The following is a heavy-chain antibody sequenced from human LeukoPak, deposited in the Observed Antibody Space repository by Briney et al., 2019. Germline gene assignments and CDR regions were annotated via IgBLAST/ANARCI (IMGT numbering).Heavy chain of an antibody. CDR3: ASDSGYDGGDY. J-gene: IGHJ4*02. V-gene: IGHV3-33*08. CDR1: GGSISSYY. Sequence: LSLTCTVSGGSISSYYWSWIRQPPGKGVEWVAVIWYDGSNKYYADSVKGRLTISRDNSKNTLYLQMNSLRAEDTAVYYCASDSGYDGGDYWGQGTLVTVSS. D-gene: IGHD5-12*01. CDR2: IWYDGSNK.